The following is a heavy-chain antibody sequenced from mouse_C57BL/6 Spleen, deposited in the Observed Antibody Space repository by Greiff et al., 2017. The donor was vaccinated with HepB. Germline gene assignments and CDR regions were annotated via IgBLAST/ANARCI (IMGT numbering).Heavy chain of an antibody. CDR3: ARDRDYYGSSGYFDV. V-gene: IGHV3-6*01. Sequence: EVQLQQSGPGLVKPSQSLSLTCSVTGYSITSGYYWNWIRQFPGNKLEWMGYISYDGSNNYNPSLKNRISITRDTSKNQFFLKLNSVTTEDTATYYCARDRDYYGSSGYFDVWGTGTTVTVSS. J-gene: IGHJ1*03. CDR1: GYSITSGYY. D-gene: IGHD1-1*01. CDR2: ISYDGSN.